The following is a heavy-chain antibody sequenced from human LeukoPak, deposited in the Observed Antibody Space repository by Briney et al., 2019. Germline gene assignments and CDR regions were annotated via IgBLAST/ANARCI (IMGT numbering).Heavy chain of an antibody. Sequence: SQTLSLTCTVSGGSISSGDYYWSWIRQPPGKGLEWIGYIYYSGSTYYNPSLKSRVTISVDTSKNQFSLKLSSVTTADTAVYCCAREYSGYDLRTFDYWGQGTLVTVS. CDR3: AREYSGYDLRTFDY. CDR2: IYYSGST. D-gene: IGHD5-12*01. V-gene: IGHV4-30-4*01. J-gene: IGHJ4*02. CDR1: GGSISSGDYY.